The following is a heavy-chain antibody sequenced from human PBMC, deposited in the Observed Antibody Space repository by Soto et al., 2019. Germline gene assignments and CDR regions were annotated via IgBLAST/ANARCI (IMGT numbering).Heavy chain of an antibody. V-gene: IGHV3-23*01. D-gene: IGHD2-2*01. CDR3: AKGLRTSTNMVVVPAAMGY. CDR1: GFTFSSYA. J-gene: IGHJ4*02. Sequence: GGSLRLSCAASGFTFSSYAMSWVRQAPGKGLEWVSAISGSGGSTYYADSVKGRFTISRDNSKNTLYLQMNSLRAEDTAVYYCAKGLRTSTNMVVVPAAMGYWGQGTLVTVSS. CDR2: ISGSGGST.